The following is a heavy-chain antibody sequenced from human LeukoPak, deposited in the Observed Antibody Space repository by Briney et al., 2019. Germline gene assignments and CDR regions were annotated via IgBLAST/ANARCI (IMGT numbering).Heavy chain of an antibody. CDR1: GGSITSSNR. Sequence: SETLSLTCAVSGGSITSSNRWSWVRQPPGQGLEWIGEIYHSGSTHYNPSLNSRLTMSVDKSKNAFSLKLGSVTAADTAVYYCARLRSNYVDYYYGMDVWGQGTTVTVSS. J-gene: IGHJ6*02. V-gene: IGHV4-4*02. CDR2: IYHSGST. D-gene: IGHD4-11*01. CDR3: ARLRSNYVDYYYGMDV.